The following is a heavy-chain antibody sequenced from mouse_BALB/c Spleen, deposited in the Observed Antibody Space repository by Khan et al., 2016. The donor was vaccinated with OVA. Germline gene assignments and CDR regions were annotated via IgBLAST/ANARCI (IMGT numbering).Heavy chain of an antibody. Sequence: QVQLQQSGAELANPGASVKMSCKSSGYTFSVYWIYWLKQRPGQGLEWIGYINPSSGYSDYNQRFKDKATLTADKSSTTAYMQLSSLTSEDSGVYFWARRSFYGDLWYFDVWGAGTTVTVS. V-gene: IGHV1-7*01. J-gene: IGHJ1*01. CDR1: GYTFSVYW. CDR2: INPSSGYS. CDR3: ARRSFYGDLWYFDV. D-gene: IGHD2-13*01.